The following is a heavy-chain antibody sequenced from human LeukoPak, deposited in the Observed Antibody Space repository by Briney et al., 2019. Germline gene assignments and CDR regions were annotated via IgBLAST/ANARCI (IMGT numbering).Heavy chain of an antibody. CDR1: GYTFTSYG. Sequence: ASVKVSCKASGYTFTSYGISWVRQAPGQGLEWMGWISAYNGNTNYAQKLQGRVTMTTDTSTSTAYMELRSLRSDDTAAYYCARQGLGSGSYYFDYWGQGTLVTVSS. CDR3: ARQGLGSGSYYFDY. J-gene: IGHJ4*02. D-gene: IGHD1-26*01. CDR2: ISAYNGNT. V-gene: IGHV1-18*01.